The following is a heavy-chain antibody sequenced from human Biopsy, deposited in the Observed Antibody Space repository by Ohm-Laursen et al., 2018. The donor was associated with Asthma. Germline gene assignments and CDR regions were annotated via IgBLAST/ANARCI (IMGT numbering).Heavy chain of an antibody. J-gene: IGHJ5*02. D-gene: IGHD2-2*01. CDR1: GGSFSGYY. CDR2: INHSGST. V-gene: IGHV4-34*01. CDR3: ARAGQCSSTSCYNPGWFDP. Sequence: GTLSLTCAVYGGSFSGYYWSWIRQPPGKGLEWIGEINHSGSTNYNPSLKSRVTISVDTSKNQFSLKLSSVTAAATAVYYCARAGQCSSTSCYNPGWFDPWGQGTLVTVSS.